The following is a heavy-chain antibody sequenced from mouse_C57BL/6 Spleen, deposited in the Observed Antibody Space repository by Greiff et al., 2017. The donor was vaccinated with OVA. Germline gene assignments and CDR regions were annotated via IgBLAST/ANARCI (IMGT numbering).Heavy chain of an antibody. J-gene: IGHJ2*01. CDR1: GYAFSSYW. D-gene: IGHD1-1*01. Sequence: VQLVESGAELVKPGASVKISCKASGYAFSSYWMNWVKQRPGKGLEWIGQIYPGDGDTNYNGKFKGKATLTADKSSSTAYIQLSSLTSEDSAVYFCARAHYYGSSYFDYWGQGTTLTVSS. CDR3: ARAHYYGSSYFDY. V-gene: IGHV1-80*01. CDR2: IYPGDGDT.